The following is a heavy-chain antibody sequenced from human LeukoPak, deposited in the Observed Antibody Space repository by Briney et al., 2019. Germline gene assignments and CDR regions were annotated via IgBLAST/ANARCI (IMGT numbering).Heavy chain of an antibody. V-gene: IGHV3-48*01. CDR2: ISSSSSTI. D-gene: IGHD5-18*01. J-gene: IGHJ4*02. Sequence: GGSLRLSCAASGFTFSSYSMNWVRQAPGKGLEWVSFISSSSSTIYYADSVKGRFTISRDNAKNSLHLQMNSLRAEDTAVYYCARSIQLWPQYYFDCWGQGTLVTVSS. CDR1: GFTFSSYS. CDR3: ARSIQLWPQYYFDC.